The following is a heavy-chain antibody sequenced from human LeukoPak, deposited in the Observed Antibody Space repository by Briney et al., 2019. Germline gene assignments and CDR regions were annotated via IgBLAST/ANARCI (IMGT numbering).Heavy chain of an antibody. CDR3: ARESPWGFHAFDV. D-gene: IGHD7-27*01. J-gene: IGHJ3*01. V-gene: IGHV3-48*01. CDR2: IGSTSSSI. CDR1: GFCFINYN. Sequence: PGGSLRLSCAASGFCFINYNMNWVRQAPGKGLEWVSYIGSTSSSIRYADSVEGRFTISRDNAKSSLYLQMNSLRAEDTALYYCARESPWGFHAFDVWGQGTVVTVSS.